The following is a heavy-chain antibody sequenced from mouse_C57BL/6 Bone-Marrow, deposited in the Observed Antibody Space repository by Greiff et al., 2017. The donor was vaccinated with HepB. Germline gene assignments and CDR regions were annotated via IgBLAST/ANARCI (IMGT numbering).Heavy chain of an antibody. D-gene: IGHD2-5*01. J-gene: IGHJ3*01. Sequence: EVKLMESVAELVRPGSSVKLSCKTSGYTFTSYGINWVKQRPGQGLEWIGYIYIGNGYTEYNEKFKGKATLTSDTSSSTAYMQLSSLTSEDSAIYFCAQSSYYSNYGGFAYWGQGTLVTVSA. CDR3: AQSSYYSNYGGFAY. CDR2: IYIGNGYT. V-gene: IGHV1-58*01. CDR1: GYTFTSYG.